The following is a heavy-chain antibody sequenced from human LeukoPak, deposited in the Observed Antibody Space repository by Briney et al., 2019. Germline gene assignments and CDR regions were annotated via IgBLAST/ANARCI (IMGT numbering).Heavy chain of an antibody. Sequence: SVKVSCKSSGGTFSSYAISWVRQAPGQGLEWMGGIIPIFGTANYAQKFQGRVTITTDESTSTAYMELSSLRSEDTAVYYCAREVSLRVFSPPHYYDSSGSVDLWGRGTLVTVSS. V-gene: IGHV1-69*05. CDR2: IIPIFGTA. CDR1: GGTFSSYA. D-gene: IGHD3-22*01. CDR3: AREVSLRVFSPPHYYDSSGSVDL. J-gene: IGHJ2*01.